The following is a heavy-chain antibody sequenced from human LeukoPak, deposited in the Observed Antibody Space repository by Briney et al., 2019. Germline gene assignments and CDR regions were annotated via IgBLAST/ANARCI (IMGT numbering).Heavy chain of an antibody. J-gene: IGHJ4*02. CDR1: GGSISSYY. CDR3: ARLYCSGGSCFDY. D-gene: IGHD2-15*01. Sequence: PSETLSLTCTVSGGSISSYYWSWIRQPPGKGLEWIGYIYYSGSTNYNPSLKSRVTISVDTSKNPFSLKLSSVTAADTAVYYCARLYCSGGSCFDYWGQGTLVTVSS. CDR2: IYYSGST. V-gene: IGHV4-59*01.